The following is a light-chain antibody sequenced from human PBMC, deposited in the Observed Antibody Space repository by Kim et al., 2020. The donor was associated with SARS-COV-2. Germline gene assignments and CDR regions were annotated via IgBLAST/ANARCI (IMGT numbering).Light chain of an antibody. CDR2: QDT. CDR1: KLGDKY. Sequence: SYELTQPPSVSVSPGQTARITCSGDKLGDKYAFWYQQKPGQSPVLVIYQDTKRPSGIPERFSGSNSGNTATLTISGTQAMDEADYYCQAWDSSTGGVFGGGTQLTVL. CDR3: QAWDSSTGGV. J-gene: IGLJ2*01. V-gene: IGLV3-1*01.